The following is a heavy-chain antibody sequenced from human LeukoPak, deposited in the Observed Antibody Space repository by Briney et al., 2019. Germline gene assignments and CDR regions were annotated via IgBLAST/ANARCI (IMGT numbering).Heavy chain of an antibody. J-gene: IGHJ5*02. D-gene: IGHD4-17*01. CDR3: ARNPDYGGYGWFDP. V-gene: IGHV3-53*01. CDR1: GFTVSSNY. Sequence: PGGSLRLSCAASGFTVSSNYMSWVRQAPGKGLEWVSDIYSGGSTYYADSVKGRFTISRHNSKNTLYLQMNSLRPEDTAVYYCARNPDYGGYGWFDPWGQGTLVTVSS. CDR2: IYSGGST.